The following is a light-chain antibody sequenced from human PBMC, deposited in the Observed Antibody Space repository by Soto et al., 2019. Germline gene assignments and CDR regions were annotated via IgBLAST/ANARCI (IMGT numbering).Light chain of an antibody. CDR1: SSDIGTYDY. CDR3: CSYGGGNNFYV. CDR2: GVS. V-gene: IGLV2-8*01. J-gene: IGLJ1*01. Sequence: QSALTQPPSASGSPGQSVTISCTGTSSDIGTYDYVSWYQHLPDKAPKLIIYGVSKRPSGVPDRFSGSKSGNTASLTVSGLQAEDEDDYYCCSYGGGNNFYVFGTGTKVTVL.